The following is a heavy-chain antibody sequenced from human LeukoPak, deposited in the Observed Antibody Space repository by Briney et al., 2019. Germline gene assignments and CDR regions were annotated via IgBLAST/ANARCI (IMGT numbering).Heavy chain of an antibody. CDR2: IYYSGST. Sequence: SSETLSLTCTVSGGSISSSSYYWGWIRQPPGKGLEWIGSIYYSGSTYYNPSLKSRVTISVDTSKNQFSLKLSSVTAADTAVYYCAAGYCSSTSCYDLSGAFDIWGQGTMVTVSS. CDR1: GGSISSSSYY. CDR3: AAGYCSSTSCYDLSGAFDI. J-gene: IGHJ3*02. D-gene: IGHD2-2*01. V-gene: IGHV4-39*07.